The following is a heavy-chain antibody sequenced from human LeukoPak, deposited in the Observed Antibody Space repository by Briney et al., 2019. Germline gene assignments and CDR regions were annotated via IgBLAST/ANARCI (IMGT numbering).Heavy chain of an antibody. CDR1: GFTFSSYA. Sequence: GGSLRLSCAASGFTFSSYAMSWVRQAPGKGLEWVSAISGSGGSTYYADSVKGRFTISRDNSKNTLYLQMNSLRAEDTAVYYCAKGPGYSSSPTRFDPWGQGTLVTVSS. V-gene: IGHV3-23*01. CDR3: AKGPGYSSSPTRFDP. J-gene: IGHJ5*02. CDR2: ISGSGGST. D-gene: IGHD6-13*01.